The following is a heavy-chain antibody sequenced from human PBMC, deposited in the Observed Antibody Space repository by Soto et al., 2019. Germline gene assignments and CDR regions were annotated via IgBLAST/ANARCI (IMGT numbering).Heavy chain of an antibody. CDR2: IIPLFGTT. Sequence: QVQLVQSGAEVKKPGSSVTVSCRASGGTFSNYAINWVRQAPGQGLEWMAGIIPLFGTTNYAQKFQGRVPITADESTSTAYMELTSLRSEDTAVFYCATSPYSYDTSGYLDYWGQGTLVTASS. CDR1: GGTFSNYA. J-gene: IGHJ4*02. V-gene: IGHV1-69*12. D-gene: IGHD3-22*01. CDR3: ATSPYSYDTSGYLDY.